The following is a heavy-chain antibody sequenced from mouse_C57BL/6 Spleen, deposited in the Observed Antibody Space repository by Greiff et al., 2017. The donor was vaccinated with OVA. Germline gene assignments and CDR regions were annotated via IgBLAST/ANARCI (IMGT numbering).Heavy chain of an antibody. CDR1: GFTFSSYA. D-gene: IGHD1-1*01. V-gene: IGHV5-4*01. CDR3: AREIYYGSSYYYAMDY. J-gene: IGHJ4*01. Sequence: EVKLVESGGGLVKPGGSLKLSCAASGFTFSSYAMSWVRQTPEKRLEWVATISDGGSYTYYPDNVKGRFTISRDNAKNNLYLQMIHLKSEDTAMYYCAREIYYGSSYYYAMDYWGQETSVTVSS. CDR2: ISDGGSYT.